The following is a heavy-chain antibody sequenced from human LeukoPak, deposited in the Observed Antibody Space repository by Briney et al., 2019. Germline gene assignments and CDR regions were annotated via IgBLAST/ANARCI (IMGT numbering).Heavy chain of an antibody. CDR2: IYHRGST. Sequence: SETLSLTCTVSGYSISNGYYWGWIRQPPGKGLEWVGSIYHRGSTYYNPSLTSRVTISLDRSKKKFSLKLTSVTAADTAVYFCTRGAEYYAIWRGYAGYSDYWGQGISVTVSS. CDR1: GYSISNGYY. V-gene: IGHV4-38-2*02. J-gene: IGHJ4*02. D-gene: IGHD3-3*01. CDR3: TRGAEYYAIWRGYAGYSDY.